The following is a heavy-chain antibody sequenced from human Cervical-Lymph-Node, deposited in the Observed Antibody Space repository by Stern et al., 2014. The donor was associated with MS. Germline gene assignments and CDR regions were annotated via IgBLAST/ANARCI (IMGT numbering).Heavy chain of an antibody. CDR3: ARVSYDFWSGYYVFDY. Sequence: QVQLQESGPGLVKPSQTLSLTCTVSGGSISSGGYYWSWIRQHTGKGLEWIGDIYYSGGTSYNPDIQSRVTISVDTSKNQFSLKLSSVTAADTAVYYCARVSYDFWSGYYVFDYWGQGTLVTVSS. CDR1: GGSISSGGYY. D-gene: IGHD3-3*01. CDR2: IYYSGGT. J-gene: IGHJ4*02. V-gene: IGHV4-31*03.